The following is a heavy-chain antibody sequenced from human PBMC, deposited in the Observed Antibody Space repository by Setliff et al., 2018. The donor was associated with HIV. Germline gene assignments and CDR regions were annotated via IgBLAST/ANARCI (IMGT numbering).Heavy chain of an antibody. CDR3: ARGYGAAGGGY. J-gene: IGHJ4*02. D-gene: IGHD6-25*01. CDR2: IYYSGGT. V-gene: IGHV4-59*08. Sequence: SETLSLTCTVSGGSISSYYWSWIRQPPGKGLEWIGYIYYSGGTNYNPFLKSRVTISVDTSKNQFSLKLSSVTAADAAVYYCARGYGAAGGGYWGQGTLVTVAS. CDR1: GGSISSYY.